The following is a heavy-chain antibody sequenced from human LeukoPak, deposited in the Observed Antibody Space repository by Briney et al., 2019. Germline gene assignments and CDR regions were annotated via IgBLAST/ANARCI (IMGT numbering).Heavy chain of an antibody. D-gene: IGHD2-15*01. J-gene: IGHJ4*02. V-gene: IGHV3-23*01. CDR3: AKDNGSPSLVVVLVATAPDY. CDR1: GFTFSNYA. CDR2: ITSSGGGT. Sequence: GGSLRLSCAASGFTFSNYALSWVRQAPGKGLEWVSGITSSGGGTFYADSVKGRFTISRDNSKNTVYLQMNSLSAEDTAVHYCAKDNGSPSLVVVLVATAPDYWGQGTLVTVSS.